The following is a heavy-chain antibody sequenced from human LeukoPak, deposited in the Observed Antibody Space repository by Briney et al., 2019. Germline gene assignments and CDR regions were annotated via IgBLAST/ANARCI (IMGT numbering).Heavy chain of an antibody. CDR1: GFTVTSRY. Sequence: GESLTLSCAASGFTVTSRYMSWVPPAPGKGREWVSVIFSGGTKHYPDSVKGRSPISRDNSNTTLFLQMTSLSVEDTAVYYCAREFLPLAGFLEWLPYFGMDVWGQGTTVTVSS. CDR3: AREFLPLAGFLEWLPYFGMDV. CDR2: IFSGGTK. J-gene: IGHJ6*02. V-gene: IGHV3-66*01. D-gene: IGHD3-3*01.